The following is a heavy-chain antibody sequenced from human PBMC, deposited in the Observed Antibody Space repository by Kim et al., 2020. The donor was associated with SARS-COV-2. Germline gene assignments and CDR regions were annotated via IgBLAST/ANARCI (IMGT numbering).Heavy chain of an antibody. D-gene: IGHD6-13*01. Sequence: GGSLRLSCAASGFTFSSYGMHWVRQAPGKGLEWVAVIWYDGSNKYYADSVKGRFTISRDNSKNTLYLQMNSLRAEDTAVYYCARSDYSSSYAFDIWGQGTMVTVSS. CDR2: IWYDGSNK. V-gene: IGHV3-33*01. J-gene: IGHJ3*02. CDR1: GFTFSSYG. CDR3: ARSDYSSSYAFDI.